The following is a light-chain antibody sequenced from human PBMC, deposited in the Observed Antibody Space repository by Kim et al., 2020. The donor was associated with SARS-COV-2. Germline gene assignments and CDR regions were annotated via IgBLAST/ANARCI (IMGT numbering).Light chain of an antibody. V-gene: IGLV2-11*01. CDR1: SSDVGSYNY. J-gene: IGLJ2*01. CDR3: CSYAGTFTSL. CDR2: EVS. Sequence: QSALTQPRSVSGSPGQSVTISCTGTSSDVGSYNYVSWYQQHPGKAPKVMIYEVSKRPSGVPDRFSGSKSGNTASLTLSGLQADDEADYYCCSYAGTFTSLFGGGTQVNV.